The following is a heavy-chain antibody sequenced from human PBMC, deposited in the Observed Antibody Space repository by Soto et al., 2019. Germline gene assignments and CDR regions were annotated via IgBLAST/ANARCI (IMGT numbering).Heavy chain of an antibody. D-gene: IGHD2-15*01. CDR3: ARDRGRSCIGGTCPFDY. CDR1: GYSFTIYG. CDR2: ISTYDGNT. J-gene: IGHJ4*02. V-gene: IGHV1-18*01. Sequence: QVQLVQSGAEVKNPGASVRVSCRASGYSFTIYGITWVRQAPGQGLEWMGWISTYDGNTNYAQNFQARVSMARDTSTSTAYMELRSLRSDDTAVYYCARDRGRSCIGGTCPFDYWGQGTLVTVSS.